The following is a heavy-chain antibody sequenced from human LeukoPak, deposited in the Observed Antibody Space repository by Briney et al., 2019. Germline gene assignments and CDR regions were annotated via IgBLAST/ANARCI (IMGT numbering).Heavy chain of an antibody. CDR1: GGSFSGYY. CDR2: INHSGST. J-gene: IGHJ4*02. D-gene: IGHD3-22*01. CDR3: ARPFFSDSSGYLVY. Sequence: PSETLSLTCAVYGGSFSGYYWSWIRQPPGKGLEWIGEINHSGSTNYNPSLKSRVTISVDTSKNQFSLKLSSVTAADTAVYYCARPFFSDSSGYLVYWGRGTLVTVPS. V-gene: IGHV4-34*01.